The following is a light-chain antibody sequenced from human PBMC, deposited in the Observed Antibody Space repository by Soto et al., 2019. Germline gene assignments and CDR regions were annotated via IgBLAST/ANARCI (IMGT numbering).Light chain of an antibody. CDR1: QGISSY. V-gene: IGKV1D-12*01. Sequence: DIQMTQSPSSVSASVGDRVTITCRASQGISSYLAWYQQKPGQAPKLLIYGASSLQVGVPLRFSGSGSGTDFTLTISSLQPEDFATYFCQPANSFPLTFGRGTKLEIK. CDR3: QPANSFPLT. J-gene: IGKJ2*01. CDR2: GAS.